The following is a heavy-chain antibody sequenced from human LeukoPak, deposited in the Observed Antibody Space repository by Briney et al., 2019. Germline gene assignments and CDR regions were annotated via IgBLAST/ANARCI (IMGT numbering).Heavy chain of an antibody. CDR2: IYTSGST. D-gene: IGHD5-24*01. CDR3: ARVRREMATIDY. J-gene: IGHJ4*02. Sequence: SETLSLTCTVSGGSISSYYWSWIRQPAGKGLEWIGRIYTSGSTNYNPSLKSRVTMSVDTSKNQSSLKLSSVTAADTAVYYCARVRREMATIDYWGQGTLVTVSS. CDR1: GGSISSYY. V-gene: IGHV4-4*07.